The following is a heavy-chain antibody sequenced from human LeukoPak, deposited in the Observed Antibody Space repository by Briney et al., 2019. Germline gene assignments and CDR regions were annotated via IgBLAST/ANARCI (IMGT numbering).Heavy chain of an antibody. CDR2: IYYSGSI. Sequence: SETLSLTCTVSGGSISSSSYYWGWIRQPPGKGLEWIGSIYYSGSIYYNPSLKSRVTISVDTSKNQFSLKLSSVTAADTAVYYCARTAPPSLIDYWGQGTLVTVSS. J-gene: IGHJ4*02. V-gene: IGHV4-39*01. CDR3: ARTAPPSLIDY. CDR1: GGSISSSSYY.